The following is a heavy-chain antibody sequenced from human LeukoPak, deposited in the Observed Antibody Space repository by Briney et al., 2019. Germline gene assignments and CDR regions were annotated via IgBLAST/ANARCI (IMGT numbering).Heavy chain of an antibody. CDR3: AKDKVRALWFGELYYFDY. V-gene: IGHV3-23*01. Sequence: GGSLRLSCAASGFTFSSYAMSWVRQAPGKGLEWVSAISGSGGSTNYADSVKGRFTISRDNSKNTLYLQMNSLRAEDTAVYYCAKDKVRALWFGELYYFDYWGQGALVTVSS. CDR1: GFTFSSYA. CDR2: ISGSGGST. J-gene: IGHJ4*02. D-gene: IGHD3-10*01.